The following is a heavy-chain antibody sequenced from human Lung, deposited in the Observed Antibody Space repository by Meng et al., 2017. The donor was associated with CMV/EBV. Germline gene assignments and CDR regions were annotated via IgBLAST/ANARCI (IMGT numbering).Heavy chain of an antibody. Sequence: GEXXKISCAASGFTFSIYWMSWVRQAPGKGLEWVANIKEDGTENIYADAVKGRFSISRDNAKNSPYLQMNSLRGEDTTAYYCARDQSARYWSDFCYYGMDVWGQGXTVTVSS. CDR2: IKEDGTEN. CDR1: GFTFSIYW. D-gene: IGHD3/OR15-3a*01. V-gene: IGHV3-7*01. J-gene: IGHJ6*02. CDR3: ARDQSARYWSDFCYYGMDV.